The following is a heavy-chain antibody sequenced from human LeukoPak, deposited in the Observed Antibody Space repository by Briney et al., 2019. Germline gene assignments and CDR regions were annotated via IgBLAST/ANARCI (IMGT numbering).Heavy chain of an antibody. CDR2: ISSSGRKI. CDR1: GFTLSSYE. J-gene: IGHJ4*02. Sequence: GGSLRLSCAASGFTLSSYEMKWVRQARGKGGEGGSYISSSGRKIYYADSEKGRYTISRDKAKNTLYLQMNRLRAEDTAVYYCARGPVTRFDYWGQGTLVTVSS. D-gene: IGHD1-1*01. CDR3: ARGPVTRFDY. V-gene: IGHV3-48*03.